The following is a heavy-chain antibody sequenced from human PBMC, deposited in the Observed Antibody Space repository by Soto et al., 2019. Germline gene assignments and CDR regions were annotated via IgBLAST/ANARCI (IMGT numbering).Heavy chain of an antibody. Sequence: QVQLVESGGGLVRPGGSLRLSCAASGFTFSDYYMTWIRQAPGKGLEWVSYITGSSDYTNYADSVKGRFTISIDNVKNSLYLQMNSLRAEDTAVYYCAREYYSGMDVWGQGTTVTVS. CDR3: AREYYSGMDV. CDR1: GFTFSDYY. J-gene: IGHJ6*02. V-gene: IGHV3-11*05. CDR2: ITGSSDYT.